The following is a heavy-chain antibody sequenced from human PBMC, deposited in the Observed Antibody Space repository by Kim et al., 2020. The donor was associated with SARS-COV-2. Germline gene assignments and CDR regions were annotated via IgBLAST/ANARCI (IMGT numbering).Heavy chain of an antibody. J-gene: IGHJ3*01. CDR3: TRIPGTTLASWDAFDV. Sequence: GGSLRLSCAASGLTFSDSPIHWVRQASGKGLEWVGRIRSKVYSYATSYAASVKGRFTISRDDSASTAYLQMNSLKTEDTAVYYCTRIPGTTLASWDAFDV. CDR1: GLTFSDSP. V-gene: IGHV3-73*01. D-gene: IGHD1-1*01. CDR2: IRSKVYSYAT.